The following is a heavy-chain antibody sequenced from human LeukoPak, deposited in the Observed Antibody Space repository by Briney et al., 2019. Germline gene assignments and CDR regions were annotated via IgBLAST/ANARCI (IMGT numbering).Heavy chain of an antibody. D-gene: IGHD6-19*01. CDR1: GGSISSYY. V-gene: IGHV4-59*01. Sequence: PSETLSLTCTVSGGSISSYYWSWIRQPPGKGLEWIGYIYNSGSTNYNPSLKSRVTISVDTSKNQFSLKLSSVTAADTAVYYCARGGGATQWLEHGTFDYWGQGTLVTVSS. CDR2: IYNSGST. J-gene: IGHJ4*02. CDR3: ARGGGATQWLEHGTFDY.